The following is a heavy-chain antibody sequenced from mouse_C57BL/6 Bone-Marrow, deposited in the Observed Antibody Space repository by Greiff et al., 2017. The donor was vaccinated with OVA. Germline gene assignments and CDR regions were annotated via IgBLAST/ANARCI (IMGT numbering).Heavy chain of an antibody. J-gene: IGHJ1*03. Sequence: EVKLVESGGGLVKPGGSLKLSCAASGFTFSSYTMSWVRQTPEKRLEWVATISGGGGNTYYPDSVKGRFTISRDNAKNTLYLQMSSLRSEDTALYYCARRRLYYYGSHWYFDVWGTGTTVTVSS. V-gene: IGHV5-9*01. CDR1: GFTFSSYT. CDR2: ISGGGGNT. D-gene: IGHD1-1*01. CDR3: ARRRLYYYGSHWYFDV.